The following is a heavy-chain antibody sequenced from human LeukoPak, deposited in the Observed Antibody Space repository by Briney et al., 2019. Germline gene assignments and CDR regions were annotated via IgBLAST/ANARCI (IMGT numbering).Heavy chain of an antibody. V-gene: IGHV4-61*01. CDR3: ARVDIVVVVAATLGAFDI. D-gene: IGHD2-15*01. J-gene: IGHJ3*02. CDR2: IYYSGST. Sequence: SETLSLTCTVSGGSVSSGSYYWSWIRQPPGKGLEWIGYIYYSGSTNYNPSLKSRVTISVDTSKNQFSLKLSSVTAADTAVYYCARVDIVVVVAATLGAFDIWGQGPMVTVSS. CDR1: GGSVSSGSYY.